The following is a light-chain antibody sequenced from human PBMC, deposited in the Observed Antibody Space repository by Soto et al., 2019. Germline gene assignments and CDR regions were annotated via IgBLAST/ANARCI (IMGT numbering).Light chain of an antibody. V-gene: IGKV3-20*01. CDR3: QHYDSLPIT. CDR2: GAS. CDR1: QSLSSSY. Sequence: PGERATLSCRASQSLSSSYLAWSQQKPGQPPRLLIYGASSRATGIPDRFSGSGSGTDFTLTISRLEPEDFAVFYCQHYDSLPITFGQGTRLEI. J-gene: IGKJ5*01.